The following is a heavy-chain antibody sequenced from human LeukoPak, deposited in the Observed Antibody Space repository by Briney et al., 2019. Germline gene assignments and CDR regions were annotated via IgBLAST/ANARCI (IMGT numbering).Heavy chain of an antibody. CDR3: ASAVLGVDTPSTYYYYGMDV. D-gene: IGHD3-16*01. CDR2: IIPIFGIA. CDR1: GYTFTSYY. J-gene: IGHJ6*02. V-gene: IGHV1-69*02. Sequence: ASVKVSCKASGYTFTSYYMHWVRQAPGQGLEWMGRIIPIFGIANYAQKFQGRVTITADKSTSTAYMELSSLRSENTAVYYCASAVLGVDTPSTYYYYGMDVWGQGTTVTVSS.